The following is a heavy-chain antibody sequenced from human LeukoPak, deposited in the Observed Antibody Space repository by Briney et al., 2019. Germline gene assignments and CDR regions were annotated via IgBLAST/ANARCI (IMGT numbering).Heavy chain of an antibody. D-gene: IGHD6-19*01. V-gene: IGHV4-38-2*02. CDR3: ARLTYSSGSSYYFDY. CDR1: GYSISSGYY. Sequence: SETLSLTCTVSGYSISSGYYWGWIRQPPGKGLEWIGSIYHSGSTYYNPSLKSRVTISVDTSKNQFSLKLSSVTAADTAVYYCARLTYSSGSSYYFDYWGQGTLVTVSS. CDR2: IYHSGST. J-gene: IGHJ4*02.